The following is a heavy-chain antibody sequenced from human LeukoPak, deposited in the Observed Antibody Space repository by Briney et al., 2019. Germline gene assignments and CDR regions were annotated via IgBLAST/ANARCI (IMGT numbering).Heavy chain of an antibody. CDR3: ARVGDDYGDYYFDY. V-gene: IGHV4-31*03. D-gene: IGHD4-17*01. Sequence: SETLSLTCTVSGGSISSGGYYWSWIRQHPGKGLEWIGYIYYSGSTYYNPSLKSRVTISVDTSKNQFSPKLSSVTAADTAVYYCARVGDDYGDYYFDYWGQGTLVTVSS. CDR2: IYYSGST. J-gene: IGHJ4*02. CDR1: GGSISSGGYY.